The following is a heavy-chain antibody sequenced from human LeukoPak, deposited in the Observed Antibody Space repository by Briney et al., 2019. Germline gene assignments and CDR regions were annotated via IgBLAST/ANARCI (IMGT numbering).Heavy chain of an antibody. CDR2: ITNDGSST. V-gene: IGHV3-74*01. CDR1: GLTFSSHW. CDR3: ARDKGCSSTSCQDAFDI. Sequence: GGSLRLSCAASGLTFSSHWMHWVRQAPGKGLVWVSRITNDGSSTTYADSVKGRFTISRDNAKNMLYLQVNSLRAEDTAVYYCARDKGCSSTSCQDAFDIWGQGTMVTVSS. D-gene: IGHD2-2*01. J-gene: IGHJ3*02.